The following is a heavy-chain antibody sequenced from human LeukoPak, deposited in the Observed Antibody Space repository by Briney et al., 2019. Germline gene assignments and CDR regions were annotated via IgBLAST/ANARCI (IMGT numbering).Heavy chain of an antibody. CDR2: IYYSGST. D-gene: IGHD4-11*01. Sequence: PSETLSLTCTVSGGSISSYYWGWIRQPPGKGLEWIGSIYYSGSTYYNPSLKSRVTISVDTSKNQFSLKLSSVTAADTAVYYCARDYSNYDGWFDPWGQGTLVTVSS. V-gene: IGHV4-39*07. J-gene: IGHJ5*02. CDR3: ARDYSNYDGWFDP. CDR1: GGSISSYY.